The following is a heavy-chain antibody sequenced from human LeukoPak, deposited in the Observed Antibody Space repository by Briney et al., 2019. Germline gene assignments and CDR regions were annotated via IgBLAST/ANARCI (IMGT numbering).Heavy chain of an antibody. V-gene: IGHV4-34*01. J-gene: IGHJ4*02. CDR2: INHSGST. Sequence: SETLSLTCAVYGGSFSGYYWSWIRQPPGKGLEGIGEINHSGSTNYNPSLKSRVTISVDTSKNQFSLKLSSVTAADTAVYYCARHCDYGGPSDYFDYWGQGTLVTVSS. CDR1: GGSFSGYY. CDR3: ARHCDYGGPSDYFDY. D-gene: IGHD4-17*01.